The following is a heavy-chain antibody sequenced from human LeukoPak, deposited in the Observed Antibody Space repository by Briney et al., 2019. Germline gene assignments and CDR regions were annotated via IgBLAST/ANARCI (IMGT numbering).Heavy chain of an antibody. Sequence: SETLSLTCSVSGGPISNHYWSWPRQPPGRGLEWIGYTYYTGSANYNPSLKSRVTISVDTSKNQFSLKLTSVTAADTAVYYCARPRTVTTNWYFDLWGRGTLVTVSS. CDR3: ARPRTVTTNWYFDL. J-gene: IGHJ2*01. CDR1: GGPISNHY. V-gene: IGHV4-59*08. CDR2: TYYTGSA. D-gene: IGHD4-17*01.